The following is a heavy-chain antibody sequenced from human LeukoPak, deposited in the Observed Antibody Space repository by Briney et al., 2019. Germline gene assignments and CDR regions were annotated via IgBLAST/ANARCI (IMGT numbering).Heavy chain of an antibody. CDR2: INHSGST. CDR3: AREPYSSGWEFDY. D-gene: IGHD6-19*01. CDR1: GGSFSGYY. V-gene: IGHV4-34*01. J-gene: IGHJ4*02. Sequence: MPSETLSLTCAVYGGSFSGYYWSWIRQPPGKGLEWIGEINHSGSTNYNPSLKSRVTISVDTSKNQFSLKLSSVTAADTAVYYCAREPYSSGWEFDYWGQGTLVTVSS.